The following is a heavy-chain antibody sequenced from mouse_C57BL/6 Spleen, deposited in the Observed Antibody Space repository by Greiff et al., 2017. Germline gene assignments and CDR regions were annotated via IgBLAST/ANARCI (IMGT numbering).Heavy chain of an antibody. CDR1: GYTFTSYW. CDR3: ARAPTVVAYYYAMDY. D-gene: IGHD1-1*01. V-gene: IGHV1-72*01. J-gene: IGHJ4*01. Sequence: QVQLQQPGAELVKPGASVKLSCKASGYTFTSYWMHWVKQRPGRGLEWIGRIERNSGGTTYNEKLKSKATLTVDKPSSTAYMQLSSLTYEDSAVYYCARAPTVVAYYYAMDYWGQGTSVTVSS. CDR2: IERNSGGT.